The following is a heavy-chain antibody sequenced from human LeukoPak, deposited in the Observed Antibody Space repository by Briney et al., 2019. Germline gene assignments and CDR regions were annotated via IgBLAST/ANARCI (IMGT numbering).Heavy chain of an antibody. J-gene: IGHJ4*02. Sequence: GGSLRLSCAASGFTVSTDHMSWVRQAPGKGLEWVAVSYSGGSRYHAESVKGRFTISRDNSKNMLYLQMNSLRAEDTAVYYCARRRGYTNRDWGQGTLVTVSS. CDR1: GFTVSTDH. D-gene: IGHD5-18*01. CDR3: ARRRGYTNRD. V-gene: IGHV3-53*01. CDR2: SYSGGSR.